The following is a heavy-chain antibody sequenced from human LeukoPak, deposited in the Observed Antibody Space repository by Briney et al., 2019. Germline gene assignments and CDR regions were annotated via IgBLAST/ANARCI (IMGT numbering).Heavy chain of an antibody. Sequence: TGGSLRLSCAASGFTFSDYYMSWIRQAPGKGLEWVSYISSSSSYTNYADSVKGRFTISRDNAKNSLYLQMNSLRAEDTAVYYCARDGVDYCSGGSCYGYWSQGTLVTVSS. V-gene: IGHV3-11*06. CDR2: ISSSSSYT. CDR3: ARDGVDYCSGGSCYGY. D-gene: IGHD2-15*01. J-gene: IGHJ4*02. CDR1: GFTFSDYY.